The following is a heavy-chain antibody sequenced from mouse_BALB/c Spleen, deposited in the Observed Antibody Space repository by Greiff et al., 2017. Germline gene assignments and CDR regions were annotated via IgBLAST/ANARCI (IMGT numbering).Heavy chain of an antibody. CDR1: GFTFSSFG. CDR3: ARRLYYDYDGAMDY. V-gene: IGHV5-17*02. CDR2: ISSGSSTI. D-gene: IGHD2-4*01. Sequence: EVMLVESGGGLVQPGGSRKLSCAASGFTFSSFGMHWVRQAPEKGLEWVAYISSGSSTIYYADTVKGRFTISRDNPKNTLFLQMTSLRSEDTAMYYCARRLYYDYDGAMDYWGQGTSVTVSS. J-gene: IGHJ4*01.